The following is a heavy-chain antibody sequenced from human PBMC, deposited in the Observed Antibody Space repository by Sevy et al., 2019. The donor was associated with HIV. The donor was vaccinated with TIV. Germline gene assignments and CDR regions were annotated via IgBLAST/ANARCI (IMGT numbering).Heavy chain of an antibody. D-gene: IGHD3-10*01. CDR3: SRSVFGSGTYLNDY. CDR1: GYSFTGYY. CDR2: VNPNDGGT. J-gene: IGHJ4*02. Sequence: ASVKVSCKASGYSFTGYYIHWVRQAPGQGLEWMGWVNPNDGGTNYAQKFQGRVTMTRDTSISTAYMDLTRLRSDDTAVYYCSRSVFGSGTYLNDYWGQGTLVTVSS. V-gene: IGHV1-2*02.